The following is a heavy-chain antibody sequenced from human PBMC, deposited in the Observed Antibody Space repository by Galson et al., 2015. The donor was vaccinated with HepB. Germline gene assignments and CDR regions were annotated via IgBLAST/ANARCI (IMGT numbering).Heavy chain of an antibody. V-gene: IGHV1-69*13. Sequence: SVKVSCKASGGTFSSYAISWVRQAPGQGLEWMGGIIPMSGTPNYAQKFQGRVTITADESTSTAYMELSSLRSEDTAVYYCARTPTSTYYYGMDVWGQGTTVTVSS. CDR2: IIPMSGTP. J-gene: IGHJ6*02. CDR1: GGTFSSYA. D-gene: IGHD3-16*01. CDR3: ARTPTSTYYYGMDV.